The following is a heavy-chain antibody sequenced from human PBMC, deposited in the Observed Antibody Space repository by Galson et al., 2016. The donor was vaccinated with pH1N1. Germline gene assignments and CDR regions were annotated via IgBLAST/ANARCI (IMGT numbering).Heavy chain of an antibody. CDR2: IHYSETT. Sequence: LSLTCSVSGGSISVGDYYWSWIRQHPGKGLEWIGNIHYSETTYYNPSLKSRVTISVDTSKNHFSLKLNYVTAADTAVYFCARLVRGSYLDPLYYFDFWGQGTLVTVSS. J-gene: IGHJ4*02. V-gene: IGHV4-39*02. CDR3: ARLVRGSYLDPLYYFDF. CDR1: GGSISVGDYY. D-gene: IGHD2-15*01.